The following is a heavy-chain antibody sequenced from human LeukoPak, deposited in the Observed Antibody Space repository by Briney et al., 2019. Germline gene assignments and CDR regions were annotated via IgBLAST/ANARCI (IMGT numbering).Heavy chain of an antibody. J-gene: IGHJ6*03. CDR3: ARDDRSTSCYYYYMDV. CDR1: GGSISSYY. Sequence: SETLSLTCTVSGGSISSYYWSWIRQPPGKGLEWIGYIYYSGSTNYNPSLKSRVTISVDTSKNQFSLKLSSVTAADTAVYYCARDDRSTSCYYYYMDVWGKGTTVTISS. CDR2: IYYSGST. D-gene: IGHD2-2*01. V-gene: IGHV4-59*01.